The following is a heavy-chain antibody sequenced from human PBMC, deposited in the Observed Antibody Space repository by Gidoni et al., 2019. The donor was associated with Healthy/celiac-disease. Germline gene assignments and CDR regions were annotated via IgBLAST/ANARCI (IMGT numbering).Heavy chain of an antibody. D-gene: IGHD3-9*01. J-gene: IGHJ4*02. CDR3: AREGYDILTGYSAGLDY. Sequence: VQLQESGPGLVKPSETLSLTCTVSGGSISSYYWSWIRQPPGKGLEWIGYIYYSGSTNYNPSLKSRVTISVDTSKNQFSLKLSSVTAADTAVYYCAREGYDILTGYSAGLDYWGQGTLVTVSS. CDR2: IYYSGST. V-gene: IGHV4-59*01. CDR1: GGSISSYY.